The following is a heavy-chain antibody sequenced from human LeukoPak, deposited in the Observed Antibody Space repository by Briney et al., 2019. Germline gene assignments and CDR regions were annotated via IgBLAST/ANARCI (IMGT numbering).Heavy chain of an antibody. J-gene: IGHJ3*02. V-gene: IGHV3-11*01. Sequence: GGSLRLSCAASGFTFSDYYMSWIRQAPGKGLEWVSYISSSGSTIYYEDSVKGRFTISRDNAKNSLYLQMNSLRAEDTAVYYCARHYSGSYYLAFDIWGQGTMVTVSS. CDR1: GFTFSDYY. CDR3: ARHYSGSYYLAFDI. D-gene: IGHD1-26*01. CDR2: ISSSGSTI.